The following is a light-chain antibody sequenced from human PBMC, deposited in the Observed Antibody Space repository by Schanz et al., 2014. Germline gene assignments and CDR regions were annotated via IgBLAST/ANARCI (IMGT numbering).Light chain of an antibody. V-gene: IGKV1-39*01. J-gene: IGKJ3*01. Sequence: IQMTQSPSSLSASVGDRLTLTCRASQDIGNDLGWYQQKPGKAPKLLIYATSSLQSGVPSRFSGSGSGTDFTLTISSLQPEDFATYYCQQSYSTLTFGPGTKVDIK. CDR3: QQSYSTLT. CDR1: QDIGND. CDR2: ATS.